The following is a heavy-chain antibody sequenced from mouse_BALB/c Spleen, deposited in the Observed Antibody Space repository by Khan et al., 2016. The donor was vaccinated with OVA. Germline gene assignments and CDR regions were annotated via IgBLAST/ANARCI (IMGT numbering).Heavy chain of an antibody. CDR3: ARLAYYYGSERFAY. V-gene: IGHV5-6*01. D-gene: IGHD1-1*01. CDR2: VSTGGHYT. Sequence: EVELVESGGDVVKPGGSLKLSCAASGFTFSTYGMSWVRQTPDKRLEWVATVSTGGHYTYYPDTVKGQFTISRDNAKNTLYLQMSSLKSEDTAIFCCARLAYYYGSERFAYWGQGTLVTVAA. J-gene: IGHJ3*01. CDR1: GFTFSTYG.